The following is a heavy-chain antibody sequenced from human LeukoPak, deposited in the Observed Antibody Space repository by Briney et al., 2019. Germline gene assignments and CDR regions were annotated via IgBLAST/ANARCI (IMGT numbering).Heavy chain of an antibody. V-gene: IGHV1-18*01. Sequence: ASVKVSCKASGYTFTSYGISWLRQAPGQGLEGMGWISAYNGNTNYAQKLQGRVTMTTDTSTSKAYMELRSMRSEDTAVYYCARVGTSGYSYGLFDYWGQGTLVTVSS. CDR2: ISAYNGNT. D-gene: IGHD5-18*01. J-gene: IGHJ4*02. CDR1: GYTFTSYG. CDR3: ARVGTSGYSYGLFDY.